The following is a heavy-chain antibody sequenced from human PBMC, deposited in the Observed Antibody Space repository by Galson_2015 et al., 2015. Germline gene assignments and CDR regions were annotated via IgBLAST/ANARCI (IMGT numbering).Heavy chain of an antibody. Sequence: SLRLSCAASGFMFSTYWMSWVRQAPGKGLEWVANISQNGGEKHYADSVKGRFTISRDNAENSLYLQMNRLRAEDTGLYYCARDLRPQVDRRGFDYWGQGALVTVSP. CDR2: ISQNGGEK. CDR1: GFMFSTYW. V-gene: IGHV3-7*04. D-gene: IGHD1-14*01. J-gene: IGHJ4*02. CDR3: ARDLRPQVDRRGFDY.